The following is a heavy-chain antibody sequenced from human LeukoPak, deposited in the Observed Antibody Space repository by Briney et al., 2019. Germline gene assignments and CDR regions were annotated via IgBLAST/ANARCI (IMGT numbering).Heavy chain of an antibody. CDR3: AREGSGPFDY. D-gene: IGHD2-15*01. CDR2: INPSGGST. V-gene: IGHV1-46*01. Sequence: ASVKVSCKASRYSFTSYYMHWVRQAPGQGLEWMGIINPSGGSTSYAQKFQGRVTMTRDTSTSTVYMELSSLRSEDTAVYYCAREGSGPFDYWGQGTQVTVPS. J-gene: IGHJ4*02. CDR1: RYSFTSYY.